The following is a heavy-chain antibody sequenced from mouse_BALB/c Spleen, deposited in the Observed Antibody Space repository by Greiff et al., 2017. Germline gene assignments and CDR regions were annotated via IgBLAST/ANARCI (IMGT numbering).Heavy chain of an antibody. D-gene: IGHD2-1*01. CDR1: GYTFTSYY. CDR2: INPSNGGT. Sequence: QVQLQQPGAELVKPGASVKLSCKASGYTFTSYYMYWVKQRPGQGLEWIGGINPSNGGTNFNEKFKSKATLTVDKSSSTAYMQLSSLTSEDSAVYYCARDGNYAFDYWGQGTTLTVSS. V-gene: IGHV1S81*02. CDR3: ARDGNYAFDY. J-gene: IGHJ2*01.